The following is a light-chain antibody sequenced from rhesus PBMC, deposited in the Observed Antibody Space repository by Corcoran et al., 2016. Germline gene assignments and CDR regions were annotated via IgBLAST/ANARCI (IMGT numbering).Light chain of an antibody. CDR3: QQRNSYPLT. CDR2: DAS. CDR1: QGISSY. Sequence: DIQLTQSPSSLSASVGDRVTITCRASQGISSYLAWYQPKPGKAPKLQVYDASNLQSGVPSRFSGSVYGTDFTLTISSLQPEDFAVYYCQQRNSYPLTFGGGTKVEIK. V-gene: IGKV1-38*01. J-gene: IGKJ4*01.